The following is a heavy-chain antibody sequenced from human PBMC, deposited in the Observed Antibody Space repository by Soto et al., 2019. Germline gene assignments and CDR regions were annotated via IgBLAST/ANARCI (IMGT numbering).Heavy chain of an antibody. CDR1: GYTFTSYD. J-gene: IGHJ6*02. D-gene: IGHD6-13*01. Sequence: GASVKVSCKASGYTFTSYDINWVREATGQGREWMGWMNPNSGNTGYAQKFQGRVTMTRNTSISTAYMELSSLRSEDTAVYYCARGRQQLVPLNYYYYYGMDVWGQGTTVTVSS. V-gene: IGHV1-8*01. CDR2: MNPNSGNT. CDR3: ARGRQQLVPLNYYYYYGMDV.